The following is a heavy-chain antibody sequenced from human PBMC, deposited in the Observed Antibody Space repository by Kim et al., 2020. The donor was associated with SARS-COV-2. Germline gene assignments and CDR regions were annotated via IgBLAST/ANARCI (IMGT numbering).Heavy chain of an antibody. CDR2: IYPGDSDT. V-gene: IGHV5-51*01. Sequence: GESLKISCKGSGYSFTSYWIDWVRQMPGNGLECMGIIYPGDSDTRYRPSFQGQVSISADKSINSAYLQWGSLKASDTAMYYCARLKYDSSGYYLDYFDNCGQGILVTVYS. J-gene: IGHJ4*02. CDR1: GYSFTSYW. D-gene: IGHD3-22*01. CDR3: ARLKYDSSGYYLDYFDN.